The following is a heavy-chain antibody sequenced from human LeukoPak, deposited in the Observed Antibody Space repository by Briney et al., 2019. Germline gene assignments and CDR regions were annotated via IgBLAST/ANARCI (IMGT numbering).Heavy chain of an antibody. CDR1: GFTFSSYG. D-gene: IGHD2-2*01. CDR3: ARVVQRIVVVPAVHYYYYYMDV. Sequence: PGGSLRLSCAASGFTFSSYGMHWVRQAPGKGLEWVANIKQDGSEKYYVDSVKGRFTISRDNAKNSLYLQMNSLRAEDTAVYYCARVVQRIVVVPAVHYYYYYMDVWGKGTTVTVSS. J-gene: IGHJ6*03. CDR2: IKQDGSEK. V-gene: IGHV3-7*01.